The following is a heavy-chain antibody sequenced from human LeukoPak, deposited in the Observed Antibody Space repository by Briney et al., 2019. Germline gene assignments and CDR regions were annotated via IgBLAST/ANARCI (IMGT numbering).Heavy chain of an antibody. CDR3: ARVNCSSTSCYDY. CDR1: GYTFTGYY. CDR2: INPNSGGT. V-gene: IGHV1-2*02. Sequence: ASVKVSCKASGYTFTGYYMHWLRQAPGQGLEWMGWINPNSGGTNYAQKFQGRVTMTRDTSISTAYMELSRLRSDDTAVYYCARVNCSSTSCYDYWGQGTLVTVSS. D-gene: IGHD2-2*01. J-gene: IGHJ4*02.